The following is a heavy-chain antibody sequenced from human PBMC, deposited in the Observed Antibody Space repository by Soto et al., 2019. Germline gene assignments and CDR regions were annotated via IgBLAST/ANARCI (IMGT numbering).Heavy chain of an antibody. CDR1: GYIFTAYS. CDR2: VNPSGGST. CDR3: AREENCSDGICYSEYFQR. D-gene: IGHD2-15*01. Sequence: ASVKVSCKASGYIFTAYSMHWVRQAPGQGLEWMGVVNPSGGSTNYAQKFQGRITMTRDTSTSTVYMDLSSLTSEDTAVYYCAREENCSDGICYSEYFQRWRHGTLVTVSS. V-gene: IGHV1-46*01. J-gene: IGHJ1*01.